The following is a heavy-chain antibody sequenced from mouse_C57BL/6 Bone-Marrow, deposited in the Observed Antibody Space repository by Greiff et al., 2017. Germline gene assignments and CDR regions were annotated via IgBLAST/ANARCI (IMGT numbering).Heavy chain of an antibody. V-gene: IGHV4-1*01. D-gene: IGHD2-4*01. CDR2: INPDSSTI. CDR3: ARPGDYDLAWFAY. J-gene: IGHJ3*01. CDR1: GIDFSRYW. Sequence: AASGIDFSRYWMSWVRRAPGKGLEWIGEINPDSSTINYAPSLKDKFIISRDNAKNTLYLQMSKVRSEDTALYYCARPGDYDLAWFAYWGQGTLVTVSA.